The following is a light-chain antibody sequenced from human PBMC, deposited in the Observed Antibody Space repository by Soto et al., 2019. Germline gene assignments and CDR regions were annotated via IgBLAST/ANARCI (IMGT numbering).Light chain of an antibody. J-gene: IGLJ1*01. V-gene: IGLV2-14*01. CDR3: FSHRGGDSHV. CDR1: SSDVGAYNY. CDR2: GVT. Sequence: QSVLTQPASVSGSPGQSITISCTGTSSDVGAYNYVSWYQQYPGKAPKLRIYGVTNRPSGVSNRFSGAKTGNTASLTISGLKADYAADYYCFSHRGGDSHVFGTGTK.